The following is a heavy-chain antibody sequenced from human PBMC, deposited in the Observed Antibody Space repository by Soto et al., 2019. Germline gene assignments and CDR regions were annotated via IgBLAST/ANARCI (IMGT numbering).Heavy chain of an antibody. Sequence: QVQLVQSGAEVKKPGASVKVSCKASGYTFTSYGISWVRQAPGQGLEWMGWISAYNGNTNYAQKLQGEDTMTTDTSTSTAYMELRSLRSDDTAVYYCARDVGEWELPPYAEYFQHWGQGTLVTVSS. CDR1: GYTFTSYG. CDR3: ARDVGEWELPPYAEYFQH. J-gene: IGHJ1*01. D-gene: IGHD1-26*01. V-gene: IGHV1-18*01. CDR2: ISAYNGNT.